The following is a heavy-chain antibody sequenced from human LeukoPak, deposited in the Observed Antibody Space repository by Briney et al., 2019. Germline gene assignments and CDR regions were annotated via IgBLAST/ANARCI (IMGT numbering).Heavy chain of an antibody. CDR3: AKDENSSSSGLGY. D-gene: IGHD6-6*01. CDR1: GFTFSSYG. Sequence: GGSLRLSCAASGFTFSSYGMHWVRQAPGKGLEWVAVISYDGSNKYYADSVKGRFTISRDNSKNTLYLQMNSLKAEDTAVYYCAKDENSSSSGLGYWGQGTLVTVSS. CDR2: ISYDGSNK. J-gene: IGHJ4*02. V-gene: IGHV3-30*18.